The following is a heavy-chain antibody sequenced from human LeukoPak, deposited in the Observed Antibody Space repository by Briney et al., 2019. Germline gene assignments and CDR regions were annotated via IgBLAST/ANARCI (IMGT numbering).Heavy chain of an antibody. D-gene: IGHD5-18*01. V-gene: IGHV3-74*01. Sequence: PGGSLRLSCAASGFTFSSYWMHWVRQAPGKGLVGCSRCNSDGSSTLYADSVKGRFTISRDNAKNTLYLQMNSLRAEDTAVYYCAKGYNYAYEYWGQGTLVTVSS. CDR3: AKGYNYAYEY. CDR1: GFTFSSYW. J-gene: IGHJ4*02. CDR2: CNSDGSST.